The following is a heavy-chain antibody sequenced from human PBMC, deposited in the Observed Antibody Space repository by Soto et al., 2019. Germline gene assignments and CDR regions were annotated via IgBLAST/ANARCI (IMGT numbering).Heavy chain of an antibody. J-gene: IGHJ3*02. V-gene: IGHV5-10-1*01. Sequence: LKISCKGSGYSFTSYWISWVRQMPGKGLEWMGRIDPSDSYTNYSPSFQGHVTISADKSISTAYLQWSSLKASDTAMYYCARHASITMVRGVIITVAFDIWGQGTMVTVSS. CDR3: ARHASITMVRGVIITVAFDI. CDR1: GYSFTSYW. CDR2: IDPSDSYT. D-gene: IGHD3-10*01.